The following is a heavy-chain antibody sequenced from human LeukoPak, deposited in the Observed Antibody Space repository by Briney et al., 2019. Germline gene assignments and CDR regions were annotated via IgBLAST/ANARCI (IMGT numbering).Heavy chain of an antibody. CDR2: IYYSGST. CDR1: GGSISSGGYY. J-gene: IGHJ6*02. CDR3: ATYYYDSSGYGATYYYGMDV. Sequence: SETLSLTCTVSGGSISSGGYYWSWIRQHPGKGLEWIGYIYYSGSTYYNPSLKSRVTISVDTSKNQFSLKLSSVTAADTAVYYCATYYYDSSGYGATYYYGMDVWGQGTTVTVSS. D-gene: IGHD3-22*01. V-gene: IGHV4-31*03.